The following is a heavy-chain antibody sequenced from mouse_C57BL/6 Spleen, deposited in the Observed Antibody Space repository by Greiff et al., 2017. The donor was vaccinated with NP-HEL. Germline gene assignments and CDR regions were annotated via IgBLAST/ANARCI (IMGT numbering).Heavy chain of an antibody. CDR3: ALQLGVFDY. CDR1: GYTFTDYN. D-gene: IGHD4-1*02. Sequence: EVKLQQSGPDLVKPGASVKMSCKASGYTFTDYNMHWVKQSHGRSLEWIGYFNPNSGGIRYNQKFKGKATLTVNKSSSTAYMELRSLTSEDSAVFYCALQLGVFDYWGQGTTLTVSS. CDR2: FNPNSGGI. V-gene: IGHV1-22*01. J-gene: IGHJ2*01.